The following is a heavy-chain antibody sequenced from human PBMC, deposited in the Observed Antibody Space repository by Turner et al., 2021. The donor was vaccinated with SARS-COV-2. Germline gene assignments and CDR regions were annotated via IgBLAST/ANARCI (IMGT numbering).Heavy chain of an antibody. CDR2: IFSDGDST. CDR3: AKTRGPVAFHPDS. CDR1: GFIFSNYA. J-gene: IGHJ4*02. Sequence: EVQVLESGGTLVQPGGSLRLSCAVSGFIFSNYAMTWVRQAPGRGLEWVCRIFSDGDSTYYADSVKGRFTISRDDSKNTVSLQMNSLRAEDTALYYCAKTRGPVAFHPDSWGQGTLVTVSS. V-gene: IGHV3-23*01. D-gene: IGHD2-2*01.